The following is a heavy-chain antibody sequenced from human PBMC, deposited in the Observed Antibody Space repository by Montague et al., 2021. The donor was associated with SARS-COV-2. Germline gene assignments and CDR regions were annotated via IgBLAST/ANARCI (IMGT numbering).Heavy chain of an antibody. Sequence: SETLSLTCTVSGGSISSHDWNWIRLPQGKGLEWMGLSNYSGSTNSNPSLKSRVTISVDTSKNQFSLRLSPVTAAATAVYYCARGFDYWGQGTLVTVSS. CDR2: SNYSGST. CDR1: GGSISSHD. J-gene: IGHJ4*02. CDR3: ARGFDY. V-gene: IGHV4-59*11.